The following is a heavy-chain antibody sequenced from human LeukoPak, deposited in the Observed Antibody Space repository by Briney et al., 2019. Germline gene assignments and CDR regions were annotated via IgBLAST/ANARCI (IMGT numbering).Heavy chain of an antibody. CDR2: IYYSGST. CDR1: GGSTSSYY. V-gene: IGHV4-59*01. CDR3: ARDLGFWSGYYTYNWFDP. J-gene: IGHJ5*02. Sequence: SETLSLTCTVSGGSTSSYYWSWIRQPPGKGLEWIGYIYYSGSTNYNPSLKSRVTISVDTSKNQFSLKLSSVTAADTAVYYCARDLGFWSGYYTYNWFDPWGQGTLVTVSS. D-gene: IGHD3-3*01.